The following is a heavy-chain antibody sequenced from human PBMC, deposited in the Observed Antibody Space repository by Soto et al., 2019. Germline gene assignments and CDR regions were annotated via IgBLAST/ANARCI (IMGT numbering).Heavy chain of an antibody. J-gene: IGHJ6*03. D-gene: IGHD3-3*01. CDR2: IYYSGST. CDR3: AREGGDYDFWSGYQNYYYDYMDV. CDR1: GGSISSYY. Sequence: SETLSLTCTVSGGSISSYYWSWIRQPPGKGLEWIGYIYYSGSTNYNPSLKSRVTISVDTSKNQFSLKLSSVTAADTAVYYCAREGGDYDFWSGYQNYYYDYMDVWGKGTTVTVSS. V-gene: IGHV4-59*01.